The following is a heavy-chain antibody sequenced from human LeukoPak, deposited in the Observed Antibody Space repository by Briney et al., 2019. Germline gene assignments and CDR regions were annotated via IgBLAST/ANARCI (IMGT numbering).Heavy chain of an antibody. CDR1: GFTFSSYA. J-gene: IGHJ4*02. CDR2: LSNSGDRT. Sequence: GGSLTLSCAASGFTFSSYAMSWVRQAPGKGLEWVSALSNSGDRTYYTDPVKGRFTISRDNTKNTLYLQLKILRAEDTAVCYCAKYPFDFWGQGTLVTVSS. CDR3: AKYPFDF. V-gene: IGHV3-23*01.